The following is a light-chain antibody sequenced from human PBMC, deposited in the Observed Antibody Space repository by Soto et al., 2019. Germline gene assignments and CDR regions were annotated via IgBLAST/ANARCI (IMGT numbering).Light chain of an antibody. V-gene: IGLV2-23*01. J-gene: IGLJ3*02. CDR1: STDVGRFDL. CDR2: EGS. CDR3: CSYVASSTLV. Sequence: QSVLTQPASVSGSPGQSITISCSGTSTDVGRFDLVSWYQQHPGKAPKLMIFEGSKRASGISNRFSGSTSGNTASLTISGLQAEDESDYFCCSYVASSTLVFGGGTKLNVL.